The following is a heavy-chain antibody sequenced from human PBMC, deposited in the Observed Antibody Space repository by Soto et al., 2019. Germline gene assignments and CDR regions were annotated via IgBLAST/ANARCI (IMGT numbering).Heavy chain of an antibody. CDR2: ISAYNGNT. D-gene: IGHD2-15*01. V-gene: IGHV1-18*01. CDR3: ARIAATLEDY. Sequence: QVQLVQSGVGLKNPGPQVKVSGRPPVSTFPTLVTSGFGQPPEQGLEWMGWISAYNGNTNYAQKLQGRVTMTTDTSTSTAYMELRSLRSDDTAVYYCARIAATLEDYWGQGTLVTVSS. J-gene: IGHJ4*02. CDR1: VSTFPTLV.